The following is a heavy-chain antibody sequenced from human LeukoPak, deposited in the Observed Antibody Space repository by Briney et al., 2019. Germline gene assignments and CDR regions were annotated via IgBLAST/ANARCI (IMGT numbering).Heavy chain of an antibody. CDR2: IYHSGST. Sequence: SETLSLTCAVSGGSISSSNWWSWVRQPPGKGLEWIGEIYHSGSTNYNPSLKSRVTISVDKSKNQFSLKLSSVTAADTAVYYCARVRLENYYGMDVWGQGTTVTVSS. D-gene: IGHD4-11*01. CDR1: GGSISSSNW. V-gene: IGHV4-4*02. J-gene: IGHJ6*02. CDR3: ARVRLENYYGMDV.